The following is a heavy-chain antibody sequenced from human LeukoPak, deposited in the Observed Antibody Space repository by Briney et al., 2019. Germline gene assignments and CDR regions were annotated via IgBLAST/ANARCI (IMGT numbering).Heavy chain of an antibody. CDR1: GGSISSYY. D-gene: IGHD1-14*01. Sequence: SETLSLTCTVSGGSISSYYWSWIRQPPGKGLEWSGYIYYSGSNNYNTSLKSRVTISLDTSKNQFSLKLSSVTAADTAVYYCARDVAPDGTEYFDYWGQGTLVTVYS. CDR2: IYYSGSN. CDR3: ARDVAPDGTEYFDY. V-gene: IGHV4-59*01. J-gene: IGHJ4*02.